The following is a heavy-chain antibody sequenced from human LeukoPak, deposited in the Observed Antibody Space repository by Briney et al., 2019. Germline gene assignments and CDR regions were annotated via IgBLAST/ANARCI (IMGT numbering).Heavy chain of an antibody. D-gene: IGHD3-9*01. J-gene: IGHJ4*02. CDR1: GGSISSYY. Sequence: PSETLSLTCTVSGGSISSYYWSWIRQPPGKGLEWIGYIYYSGSTNYNPSLKSRVTISVDTSKNQFSLKLSSVTAADTAVYYCARVGDYDILTGYPYYFDYWGQRTLVTVSS. V-gene: IGHV4-59*01. CDR2: IYYSGST. CDR3: ARVGDYDILTGYPYYFDY.